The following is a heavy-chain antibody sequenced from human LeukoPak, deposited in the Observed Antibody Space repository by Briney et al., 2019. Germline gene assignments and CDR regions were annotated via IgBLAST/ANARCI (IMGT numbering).Heavy chain of an antibody. CDR1: GGSISSGSYY. Sequence: SETLSLTCTVSGGSISSGSYYWSWIRQPAGKGLEWIGRIYTSGSTNYNPSLKSRVTISVDTSKNQFSLKLSSVTAADTAVYYCARADRITGTDFDYWGPGTLVTVSS. CDR3: ARADRITGTDFDY. CDR2: IYTSGST. V-gene: IGHV4-61*02. J-gene: IGHJ4*02. D-gene: IGHD1-20*01.